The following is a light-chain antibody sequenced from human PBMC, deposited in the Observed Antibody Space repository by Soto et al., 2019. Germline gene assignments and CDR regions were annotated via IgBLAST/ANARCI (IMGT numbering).Light chain of an antibody. CDR1: QSVSNY. V-gene: IGKV3-11*01. CDR2: DAS. Sequence: EIVLTQSPATLSLSPGERATLSCRASQSVSNYLAWYQQRRGQAPRLLIYDASNRATGIPARFSGSGSGTDFSLTISSLEPEDFAVYYCQQYNKWPPWTFGQGTKVEVK. CDR3: QQYNKWPPWT. J-gene: IGKJ1*01.